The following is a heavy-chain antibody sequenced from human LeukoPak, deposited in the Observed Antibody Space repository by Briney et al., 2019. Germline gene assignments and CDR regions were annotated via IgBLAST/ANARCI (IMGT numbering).Heavy chain of an antibody. CDR2: IYHSGST. Sequence: SETLSLTCAVSGDSISSGYYWGWIRQPPGKGLEWIGSIYHSGSTYYNPSLKSRVTISVDTSKNQFSLKLSSVTAADTAVYYCARQMRLVVITQRKMSYFDYWGQGTLVTVSS. CDR3: ARQMRLVVITQRKMSYFDY. J-gene: IGHJ4*02. D-gene: IGHD3-22*01. CDR1: GDSISSGYY. V-gene: IGHV4-38-2*01.